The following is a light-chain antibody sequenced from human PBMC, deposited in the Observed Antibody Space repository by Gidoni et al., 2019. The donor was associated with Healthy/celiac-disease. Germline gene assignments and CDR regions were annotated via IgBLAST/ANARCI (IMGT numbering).Light chain of an antibody. V-gene: IGKV3-11*01. CDR2: DAS. CDR3: QQRSNWPRIT. CDR1: KGVSSY. Sequence: EIVLTQSPATLSLSPVERDTLPCRASKGVSSYLAWYQQKPGQAPRLLIYDASTMATGIPARFSGSGSGTDFTRTISSLEPEDFAVYYCQQRSNWPRITFGQGTRLEIK. J-gene: IGKJ5*01.